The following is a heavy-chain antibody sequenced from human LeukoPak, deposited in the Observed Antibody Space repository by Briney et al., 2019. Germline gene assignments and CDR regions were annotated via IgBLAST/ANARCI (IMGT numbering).Heavy chain of an antibody. D-gene: IGHD3-10*01. CDR3: AKDISDHYGRSLFDY. CDR1: GFTFDDYA. Sequence: SGGSLRLSCAASGFTFDDYAMHWVRQAPGKGLECVSGISWNSGDIGYADSVKGRFTISRDNAKNSLYLQMNSLRVEDTALYYCAKDISDHYGRSLFDYWGQGTLVTVSS. J-gene: IGHJ4*02. V-gene: IGHV3-9*01. CDR2: ISWNSGDI.